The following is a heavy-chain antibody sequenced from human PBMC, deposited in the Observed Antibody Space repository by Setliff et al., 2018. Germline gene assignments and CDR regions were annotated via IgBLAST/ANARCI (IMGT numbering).Heavy chain of an antibody. Sequence: SETLSLTCNVSGGSISNYYWTWMRQPPGKGLEWVAYISYSGNTNYHPALRSRLTITRDTSKNQFSLKVTSVTAADTAVYYCASRSGVVEDPPRQVILDDGFDIWGQGTMVTVSS. V-gene: IGHV4-59*08. D-gene: IGHD2-15*01. J-gene: IGHJ3*02. CDR2: ISYSGNT. CDR3: ASRSGVVEDPPRQVILDDGFDI. CDR1: GGSISNYY.